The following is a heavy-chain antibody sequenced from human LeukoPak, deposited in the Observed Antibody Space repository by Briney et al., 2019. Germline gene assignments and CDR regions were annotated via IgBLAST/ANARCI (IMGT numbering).Heavy chain of an antibody. CDR3: ARDTYYDSSGYDY. CDR1: GYTFTGYY. CDR2: INPNSGGT. Sequence: ASVKVSCKASGYTFTGYYMHWVRQAPGQGLEWMGWINPNSGGTNYAQKFQGRVTMTRDTSFSTAYMELSRLRSDDTAVYYCARDTYYDSSGYDYWGQGTLVTVSS. V-gene: IGHV1-2*02. J-gene: IGHJ4*02. D-gene: IGHD3-22*01.